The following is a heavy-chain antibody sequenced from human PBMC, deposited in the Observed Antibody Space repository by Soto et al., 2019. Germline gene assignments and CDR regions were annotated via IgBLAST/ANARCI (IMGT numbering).Heavy chain of an antibody. CDR3: ARLAIFGVVNWFDP. V-gene: IGHV4-39*01. J-gene: IGHJ5*02. Sequence: SETLSLTCTVSGGSISSSSYYWGWIRRPPGKGLEWIGSIYYSGSTYYNPSLKSRVTISVDTSKNQFSLKLSSVTAADTAVYYCARLAIFGVVNWFDPWGQGTLVTGSA. CDR1: GGSISSSSYY. CDR2: IYYSGST. D-gene: IGHD3-3*01.